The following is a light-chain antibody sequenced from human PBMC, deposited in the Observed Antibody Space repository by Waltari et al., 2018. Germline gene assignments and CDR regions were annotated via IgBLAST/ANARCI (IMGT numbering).Light chain of an antibody. CDR1: SSNIGLNS. CDR3: AAWDDNLNAVV. V-gene: IGLV1-44*01. J-gene: IGLJ2*01. Sequence: QSVLPQPPSASGTPGQRVAIPCSVSSSNIGLNSVNWYQQLPGAAPKLLIYNNNQRPSGVPYLFSASKSATSASLAIGGLRSEDEGDYYCAAWDDNLNAVVFGGGTKLTVL. CDR2: NNN.